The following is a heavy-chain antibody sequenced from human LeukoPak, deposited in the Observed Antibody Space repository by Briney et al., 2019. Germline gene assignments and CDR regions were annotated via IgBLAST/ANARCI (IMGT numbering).Heavy chain of an antibody. J-gene: IGHJ4*02. D-gene: IGHD6-13*01. Sequence: GGSLRLSCAASGLTLSSYAMSWVRQAPGKGLEWVSAISGSGGSTYNAYSVKGRFTISRDKSKNRLYLQRNSLRAENTALYYCAKHREAYQAAAVYSAIFDYWGQGTLVTVSS. V-gene: IGHV3-23*01. CDR3: AKHREAYQAAAVYSAIFDY. CDR1: GLTLSSYA. CDR2: ISGSGGST.